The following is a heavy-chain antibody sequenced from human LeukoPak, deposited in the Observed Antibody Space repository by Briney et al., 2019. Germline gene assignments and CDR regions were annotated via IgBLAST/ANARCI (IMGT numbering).Heavy chain of an antibody. V-gene: IGHV4-59*01. J-gene: IGHJ4*02. CDR2: IYYSGST. D-gene: IGHD2-15*01. Sequence: PSETLSLTCTVSGGSISSYYWSWIRQPPGKGLERIGYIYYSGSTNYNPSLKSRVTISVDTSKNQFSLKLSSVTAADTAVYYCARERCSGGSCYLGGVLRGYFDSWGQGTLVTVSS. CDR1: GGSISSYY. CDR3: ARERCSGGSCYLGGVLRGYFDS.